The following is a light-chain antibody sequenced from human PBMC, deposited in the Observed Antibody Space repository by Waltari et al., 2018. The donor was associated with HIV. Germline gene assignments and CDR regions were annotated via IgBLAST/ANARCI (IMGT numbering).Light chain of an antibody. CDR1: RSDVGGYNY. J-gene: IGLJ1*01. CDR2: EVS. CDR3: SSYTRTSAQV. V-gene: IGLV2-14*01. Sequence: QSALTHPASVSGSPGQSITISCTGTRSDVGGYNYVSWYQQHPGKAPKLMIYEVSHRPSGVSNRCSGSKSCNTAALTISGLQAEDEADYYCSSYTRTSAQVFGTGTKFTVL.